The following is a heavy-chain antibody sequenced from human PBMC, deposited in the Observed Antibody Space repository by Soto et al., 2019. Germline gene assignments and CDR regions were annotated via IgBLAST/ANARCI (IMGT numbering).Heavy chain of an antibody. CDR2: ISAYNGNT. CDR3: ARGPSRPMVRGVIITLHQDYFDY. J-gene: IGHJ4*02. CDR1: GYTFTSYG. V-gene: IGHV1-18*01. Sequence: GASVKVSCKASGYTFTSYGISWVRQAPGQRLEGMGWISAYNGNTNYAQKLQGRVTMTTDTSTSTAYMELRSLRSDDTAVYYCARGPSRPMVRGVIITLHQDYFDYWGQGTLVXVSS. D-gene: IGHD3-10*01.